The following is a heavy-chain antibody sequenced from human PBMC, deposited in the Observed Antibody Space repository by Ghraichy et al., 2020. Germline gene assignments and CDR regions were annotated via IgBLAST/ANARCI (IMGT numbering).Heavy chain of an antibody. CDR1: GYTFTGYY. V-gene: IGHV1-2*02. CDR2: INPNSGGT. CDR3: ARPALGRIVALQH. D-gene: IGHD2-21*01. Sequence: ASVKVSCKASGYTFTGYYMHWVRQAPGQGLEWMGWINPNSGGTNYAQKFQGRVTMTRDTSISTAYMELSRLRSDDTAVYYCARPALGRIVALQHWGQGTLVTVSS. J-gene: IGHJ1*01.